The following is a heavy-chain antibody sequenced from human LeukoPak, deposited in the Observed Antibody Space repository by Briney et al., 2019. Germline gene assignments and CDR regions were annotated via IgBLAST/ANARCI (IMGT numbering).Heavy chain of an antibody. CDR2: ICVSGGGT. J-gene: IGHJ6*02. V-gene: IGHV3-23*01. CDR3: AKAITSGWYPYYYVMDV. Sequence: PGGSLRLSCAASGFSFSSYAMSCGRQAPGKGLGWVSAICVSGGGTYYAESVNGRFTISRDNYKNTLYLQLNSLRAEDTAVYYCAKAITSGWYPYYYVMDVWGQGTTVTVSS. D-gene: IGHD6-19*01. CDR1: GFSFSSYA.